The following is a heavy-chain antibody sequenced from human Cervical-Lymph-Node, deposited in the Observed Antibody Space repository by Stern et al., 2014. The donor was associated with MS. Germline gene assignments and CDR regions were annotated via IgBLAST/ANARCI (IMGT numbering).Heavy chain of an antibody. Sequence: VQLVQSGAEVKKPGESLKISCKGSGYTFTNNWIAWVRQMPGKGLEWMGIIYPDDSDIRYSPSLQGQVTISADSSTSTASLRWSGLKAADSAVYYCAKPPPRRKWDDPNYGMDVWGQGTTVTVSS. CDR1: GYTFTNNW. D-gene: IGHD1-1*01. V-gene: IGHV5-51*03. CDR2: IYPDDSDI. J-gene: IGHJ6*02. CDR3: AKPPPRRKWDDPNYGMDV.